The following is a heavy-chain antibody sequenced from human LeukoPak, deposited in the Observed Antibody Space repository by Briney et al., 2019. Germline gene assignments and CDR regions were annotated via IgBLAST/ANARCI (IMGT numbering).Heavy chain of an antibody. Sequence: GRSLRLSRAASAFTFSSYAMSWVRQEPGEGLGWDSAISGSGGSTYYTDYVKGRFTISRDNSKNTLYLQMNSLRAEDTAVYYCAKDPRGIAAAGTDEYFQHWGQGTLVTVSS. CDR3: AKDPRGIAAAGTDEYFQH. CDR2: ISGSGGST. D-gene: IGHD6-13*01. CDR1: AFTFSSYA. J-gene: IGHJ1*01. V-gene: IGHV3-23*01.